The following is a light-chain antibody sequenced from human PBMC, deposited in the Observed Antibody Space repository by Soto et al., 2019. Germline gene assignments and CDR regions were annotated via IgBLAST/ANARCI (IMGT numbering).Light chain of an antibody. CDR3: LQHNNYPPT. Sequence: DIQMTQSPSSLSASVGDRVTITCRASQDIRIDLGWFQQKPGKAPKRLIYAASSLQSGVPSRFSGSGSGTEFTLTNSSLQPEDFATYYCLQHNNYPPTFGQGTKVEI. J-gene: IGKJ1*01. CDR2: AAS. CDR1: QDIRID. V-gene: IGKV1-17*01.